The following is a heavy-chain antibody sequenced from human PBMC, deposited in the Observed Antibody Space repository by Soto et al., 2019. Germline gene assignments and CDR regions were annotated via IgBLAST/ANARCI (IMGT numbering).Heavy chain of an antibody. CDR1: GYSFTSYW. D-gene: IGHD1-20*01. CDR3: ARRLITGTKSSRWFDP. Sequence: HGESLKISCKGSGYSFTSYWISWVRQMPGKGLEWMGRIDPSDSYTNYSPSFQGHVTISADKSISTAYLQWSSLKASDTAMYYCARRLITGTKSSRWFDPWGQGTLVTVSS. J-gene: IGHJ5*02. V-gene: IGHV5-10-1*01. CDR2: IDPSDSYT.